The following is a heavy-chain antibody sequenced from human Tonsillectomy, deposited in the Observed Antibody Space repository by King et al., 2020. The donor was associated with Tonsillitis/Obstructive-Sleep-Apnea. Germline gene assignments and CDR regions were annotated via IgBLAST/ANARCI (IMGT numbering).Heavy chain of an antibody. CDR2: IYYSGST. CDR3: ASSPTVTAYYYYYMDV. V-gene: IGHV4-39*01. D-gene: IGHD4-17*01. J-gene: IGHJ6*03. Sequence: LQLQESGPGLVKPSETLSLTCTVSGGSISSSSYYWGWIRQSPGKGLEWIGSIYYSGSTYYNPALKSRVTISVDTSKNQFSLKLSSVTAADTAVYFCASSPTVTAYYYYYMDVWGKGTTVTVSS. CDR1: GGSISSSSYY.